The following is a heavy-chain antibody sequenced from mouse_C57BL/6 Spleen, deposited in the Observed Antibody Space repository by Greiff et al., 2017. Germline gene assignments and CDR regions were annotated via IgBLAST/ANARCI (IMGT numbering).Heavy chain of an antibody. CDR3: TRLEFL. CDR2: IDPETGGT. CDR1: GYTFTDYE. V-gene: IGHV1-15*01. Sequence: QVQLKESGAELVRPGASVTLSCKASGYTFTDYEMHWVKQTPVHGLEWIGAIDPETGGTAYNQKFKGKAILTADKSSSTAYMELRSLTSEDSAVYYCTRLEFLWGQGTLVTVSA. J-gene: IGHJ3*01.